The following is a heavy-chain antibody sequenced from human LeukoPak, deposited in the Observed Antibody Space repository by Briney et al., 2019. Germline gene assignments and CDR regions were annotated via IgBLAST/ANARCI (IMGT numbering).Heavy chain of an antibody. J-gene: IGHJ4*02. D-gene: IGHD4-11*01. CDR1: GFTYSTYG. CDR2: IRYDGTNQ. V-gene: IGHV3-30*02. CDR3: AKGGDYSNLDY. Sequence: GGSLRLSCVASGFTYSTYGMHWVRQAPGKGREGVSFIRYDGTNQYYADSVKGRFTISRDDSKITLYLQMNSLRPEDTAVYYCAKGGDYSNLDYWGQGTLVTVSS.